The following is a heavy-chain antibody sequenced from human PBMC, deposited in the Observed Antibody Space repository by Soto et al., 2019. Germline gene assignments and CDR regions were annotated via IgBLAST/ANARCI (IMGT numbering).Heavy chain of an antibody. D-gene: IGHD2-21*02. CDR2: ISFDGSNK. CDR3: ARGATASPTPLGY. CDR1: GFSFNNYA. Sequence: QVQLVESGGGVVQPGKSRRLSCAASGFSFNNYAIHWVRQGPGKGLEWVAVISFDGSNKFYADSVKGRFTISRDNPKNIVFLQMDSLRTEDTALYYCARGATASPTPLGYWGQGALVTVSS. J-gene: IGHJ4*02. V-gene: IGHV3-30-3*01.